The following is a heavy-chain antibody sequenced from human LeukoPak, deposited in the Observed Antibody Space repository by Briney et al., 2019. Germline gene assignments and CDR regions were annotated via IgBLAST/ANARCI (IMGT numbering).Heavy chain of an antibody. D-gene: IGHD1-26*01. CDR3: AKDRVGATTADY. CDR1: GYTFTSYA. V-gene: IGHV1-3*03. CDR2: INAGNGNT. J-gene: IGHJ4*02. Sequence: ASVKVSCKASGYTFTSYAMHWVRQAPGQRLEWMGWINAGNGNTKYSQEFQGRVTITRDTSASTAYMELSSLRAEDTAVYYCAKDRVGATTADYWGQGTLVTVSS.